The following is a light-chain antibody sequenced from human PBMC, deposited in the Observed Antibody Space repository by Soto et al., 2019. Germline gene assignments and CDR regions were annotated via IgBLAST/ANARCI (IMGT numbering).Light chain of an antibody. Sequence: EIVMTQSPATLSVSPGERATLSCRASQSVSSNLAWYQQKPGQAPRLLIYGASSRATGIPDRFSGSGSGTDFTLTISRLEHEDFAVYYCQQYGTSGTFGQGTKVDIK. CDR1: QSVSSN. V-gene: IGKV3-20*01. J-gene: IGKJ1*01. CDR2: GAS. CDR3: QQYGTSGT.